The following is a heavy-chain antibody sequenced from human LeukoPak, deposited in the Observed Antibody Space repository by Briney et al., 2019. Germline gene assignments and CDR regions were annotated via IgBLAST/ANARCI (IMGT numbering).Heavy chain of an antibody. V-gene: IGHV4-4*07. CDR3: ASDIKQQLANWFDP. D-gene: IGHD6-13*01. J-gene: IGHJ5*02. CDR1: GGSISSYY. Sequence: SETLSLTCTVSGGSISSYYWSWIRQPAGKGLEWIGRIYTSGSTNYNPSLKSRVTMSVDTSKNQFSLKLSSVTAADTAVYYCASDIKQQLANWFDPWGQGTLVTVSS. CDR2: IYTSGST.